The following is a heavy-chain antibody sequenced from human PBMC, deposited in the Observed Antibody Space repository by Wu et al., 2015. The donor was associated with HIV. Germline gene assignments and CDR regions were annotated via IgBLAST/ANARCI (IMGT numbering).Heavy chain of an antibody. CDR2: LIPMYGTA. CDR3: AGGGGRTSMDPFDF. D-gene: IGHD5-18*01. V-gene: IGHV1-69*15. CDR1: GATFSTYA. Sequence: QVHLVQFGGEVKKPGSSVKVTCKASGATFSTYALSWVRRAPGQGLDWMGRLIPMYGTANYAQRFQGRVTITADESTSTAYMDVASLRSDDTAVYYCAGGGGRTSMDPFDFWGQGTLVTVSS. J-gene: IGHJ4*02.